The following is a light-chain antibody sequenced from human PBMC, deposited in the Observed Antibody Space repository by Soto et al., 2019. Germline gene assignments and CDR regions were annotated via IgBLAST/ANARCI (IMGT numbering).Light chain of an antibody. V-gene: IGKV1-13*02. CDR3: QQYNSYLIT. CDR1: QDISSA. CDR2: DAS. Sequence: AIQLTQSPSSLSASVGDSVTITCRASQDISSALAWYQHKPGKAPKFLIYDASGLESGVPSRFSGSGSGTEFTLTISSLQPDDFATYYCQQYNSYLITFGQGTRLEIK. J-gene: IGKJ5*01.